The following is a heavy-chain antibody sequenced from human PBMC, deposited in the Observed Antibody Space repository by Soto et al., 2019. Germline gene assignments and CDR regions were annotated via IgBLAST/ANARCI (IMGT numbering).Heavy chain of an antibody. CDR2: ISSGGGTT. CDR1: GFSFSSCA. Sequence: GGSLRLSCAASGFSFSSCAMAWVRQAPRKGLEWVSVISSGGGTTDYADSVKGRFTISRDNSKNTLYLQMNSLRAEDTAVDYCAKDGEYYYGSGETYYFDYWGQGTLVTVSS. V-gene: IGHV3-23*01. D-gene: IGHD3-10*01. CDR3: AKDGEYYYGSGETYYFDY. J-gene: IGHJ4*02.